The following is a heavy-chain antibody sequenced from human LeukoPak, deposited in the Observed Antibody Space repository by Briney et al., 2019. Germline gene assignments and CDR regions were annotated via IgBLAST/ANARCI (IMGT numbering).Heavy chain of an antibody. J-gene: IGHJ4*02. D-gene: IGHD7-27*01. CDR2: IYYSGST. CDR1: GGSISSYY. CDR3: ARGAGDPLDY. V-gene: IGHV4-59*01. Sequence: SETLSLTCTVSGGSISSYYWRWLRQPPGKGLEWIGYIYYSGSTNYNPSLKSRVTISVDTSKNQFSLKLSSVTAADTAVYYCARGAGDPLDYWGQGTLVTVSS.